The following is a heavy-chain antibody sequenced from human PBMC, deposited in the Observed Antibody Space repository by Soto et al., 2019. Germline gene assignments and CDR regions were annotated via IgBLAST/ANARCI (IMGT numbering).Heavy chain of an antibody. CDR3: ARPRNYDILTGPPYNWFDP. CDR2: IIPIFGTA. CDR1: GGTFSSYA. J-gene: IGHJ5*02. V-gene: IGHV1-69*06. D-gene: IGHD3-9*01. Sequence: SVKVSCKASGGTFSSYAISWVRQAPGQGLEWMGGIIPIFGTANYAQKFQGRVTITADKSTSTAYMELSSLRSEDTAVYYCARPRNYDILTGPPYNWFDPWGQGTLVTVSS.